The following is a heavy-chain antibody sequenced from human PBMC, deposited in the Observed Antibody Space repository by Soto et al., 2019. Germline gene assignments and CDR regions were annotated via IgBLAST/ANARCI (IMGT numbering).Heavy chain of an antibody. CDR3: ASPVRDGAYYGMDV. V-gene: IGHV1-69*13. CDR2: IIPIFGTA. CDR1: GGTFSSYA. Sequence: SVKVSCKASGGTFSSYAISWVRQAPGQGLEWMGGIIPIFGTANYAQKFQGRVTITADESTSTAYMELSSLRSEDTAVYYCASPVRDGAYYGMDVWGEGTTVTVS. J-gene: IGHJ6*02. D-gene: IGHD2-8*01.